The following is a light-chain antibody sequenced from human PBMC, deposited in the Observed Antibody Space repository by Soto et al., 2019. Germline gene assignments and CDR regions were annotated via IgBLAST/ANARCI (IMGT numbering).Light chain of an antibody. CDR1: QSVRNVY. CDR2: DAS. Sequence: IVLTQSPGTLSLSPGERATLSCRSSQSVRNVYLAWYQQKPGQAPRLLIYDASNRATGIPDRFSGSGSGTDFTLTINILEPEDFAVYYCQQSGSSPRTFGQGTKLEIK. V-gene: IGKV3-20*01. J-gene: IGKJ2*01. CDR3: QQSGSSPRT.